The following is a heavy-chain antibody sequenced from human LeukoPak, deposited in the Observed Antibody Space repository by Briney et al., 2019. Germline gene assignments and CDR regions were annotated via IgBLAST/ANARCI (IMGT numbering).Heavy chain of an antibody. J-gene: IGHJ6*03. CDR3: ARDSCSGGSCYFYYYYYMDV. D-gene: IGHD2-15*01. V-gene: IGHV3-21*01. CDR2: ISSSSSYI. CDR1: GFTFSSYN. Sequence: GGSLRLSCAASGFTFSSYNMNWVRQAPGKGLEWVSSISSSSSYIYYADSVKGRFTISRDNAKNSLYLQMNSLRAEDTAVYYCARDSCSGGSCYFYYYYYMDVWGKGTTVTVSS.